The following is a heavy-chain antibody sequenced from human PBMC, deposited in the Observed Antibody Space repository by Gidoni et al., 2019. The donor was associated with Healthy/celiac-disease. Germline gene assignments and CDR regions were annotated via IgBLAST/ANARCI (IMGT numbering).Heavy chain of an antibody. CDR1: GYSISRSNW. J-gene: IGHJ5*02. CDR3: ARGVYGSGSYYIFRWETWFDP. D-gene: IGHD3-10*01. Sequence: QVQLQESGPGLVKPSVTLSLTCAVSGYSISRSNWWGWIRQPPGKGLEWIGYIYYSGSTYYNPSLKSRVTMSVDTSKNQFSLKLSSVTAVDTAVYYCARGVYGSGSYYIFRWETWFDPWGQGTLVTVSS. CDR2: IYYSGST. V-gene: IGHV4-28*03.